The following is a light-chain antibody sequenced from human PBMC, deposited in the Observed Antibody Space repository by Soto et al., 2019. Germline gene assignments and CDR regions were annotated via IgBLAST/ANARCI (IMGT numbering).Light chain of an antibody. V-gene: IGKV3-11*01. CDR3: QHYGRPQWT. J-gene: IGKJ1*01. CDR2: DAS. CDR1: QSVNIY. Sequence: EIVLTQSPATLSLSPGERATLSCRASQSVNIYLAWYQQKPGQAPRLLIYDASNRATGIPARFSGSGSGTDFTLTINKLEPEDSAVYYCQHYGRPQWTFGQGTKVDIK.